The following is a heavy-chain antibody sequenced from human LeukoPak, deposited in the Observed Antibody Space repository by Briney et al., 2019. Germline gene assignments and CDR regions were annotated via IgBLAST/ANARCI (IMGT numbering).Heavy chain of an antibody. Sequence: SETLSLTCTVSRGSIISYYWSSIRQPPGKGLEWIGYIYYSGNTNYNPSLKSRVTTSVDTSKNQFSLKLSSVTAADTAVYYCARLYAYDCSGGSCYGNYYYYYMDVWGKGTTVTVSS. J-gene: IGHJ6*03. CDR3: ARLYAYDCSGGSCYGNYYYYYMDV. V-gene: IGHV4-59*08. CDR1: RGSIISYY. CDR2: IYYSGNT. D-gene: IGHD2-15*01.